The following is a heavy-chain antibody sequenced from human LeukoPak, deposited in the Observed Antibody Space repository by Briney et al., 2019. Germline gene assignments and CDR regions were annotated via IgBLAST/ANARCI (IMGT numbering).Heavy chain of an antibody. Sequence: TSETLSLTCAVYGGSFSGYYWSWIRQPPGKGLEWIGYIYYSGSTNYNPSLKSRVTISVDTSKNQFSLKLSSVTAADTAVYYCSGRNYYDSSGYFSNMDVWGKGTTVTVSS. J-gene: IGHJ6*03. CDR3: SGRNYYDSSGYFSNMDV. D-gene: IGHD3-22*01. CDR1: GGSFSGYY. V-gene: IGHV4-59*01. CDR2: IYYSGST.